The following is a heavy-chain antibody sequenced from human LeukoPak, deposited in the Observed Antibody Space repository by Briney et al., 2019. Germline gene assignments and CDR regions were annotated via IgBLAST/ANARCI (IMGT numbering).Heavy chain of an antibody. V-gene: IGHV4-38-2*02. CDR1: GYSISSGYY. J-gene: IGHJ5*02. CDR3: VRPIRGRDNNWFDP. Sequence: SETLSLTCTVSGYSISSGYYWGWIRQPPGKGLEWIGSIYHSGSTYYNPSLKSRVTISVDTSKNQFSLKLSSVTAADTAVYYCVRPIRGRDNNWFDPWGQGTLVTVSS. CDR2: IYHSGST. D-gene: IGHD5-24*01.